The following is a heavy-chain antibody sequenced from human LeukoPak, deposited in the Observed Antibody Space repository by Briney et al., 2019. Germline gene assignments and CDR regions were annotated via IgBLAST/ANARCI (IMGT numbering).Heavy chain of an antibody. V-gene: IGHV4-4*07. CDR1: GGSINSYY. Sequence: SETLSLTCTVSGGSINSYYWSWIRQPAGKGLEWIGRFYSGGSTDYNPSLKSRVTMSVDKSENQFSLKLSSVTAADTAVYYCARVYSGYDLPGSLANYYFDYWGQGTLVTVSS. J-gene: IGHJ4*02. CDR3: ARVYSGYDLPGSLANYYFDY. CDR2: FYSGGST. D-gene: IGHD5-12*01.